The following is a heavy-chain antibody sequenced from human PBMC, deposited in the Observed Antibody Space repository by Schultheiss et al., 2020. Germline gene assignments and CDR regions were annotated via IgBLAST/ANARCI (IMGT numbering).Heavy chain of an antibody. CDR1: GFTFSSYA. Sequence: GESLKISCAASGFTFSSYAMSWVRQAPGKGLEWVAVISYDGSNKYYADSVKGRFTISRDNSKNSLYLQMNSLRAEDTAVYYCATAPLAARPYNYYYYGMDVWGQGTTVTVSS. J-gene: IGHJ6*02. CDR3: ATAPLAARPYNYYYYGMDV. V-gene: IGHV3-30*03. D-gene: IGHD6-6*01. CDR2: ISYDGSNK.